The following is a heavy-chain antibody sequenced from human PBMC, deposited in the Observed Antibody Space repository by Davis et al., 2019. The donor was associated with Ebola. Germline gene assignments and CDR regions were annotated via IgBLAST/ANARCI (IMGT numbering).Heavy chain of an antibody. CDR3: AKGGYYGSGYDWYYFDY. Sequence: GGSLRLSCAASGFTFSSYAMSWVRQAPGKGLEWVSVISGSGGSTYYADPVKGRFTISRDNSKNTLYLQMNSLRAEDTAVYYCAKGGYYGSGYDWYYFDYWGQGTLVTVSS. D-gene: IGHD3-10*01. CDR2: ISGSGGST. CDR1: GFTFSSYA. V-gene: IGHV3-23*01. J-gene: IGHJ4*02.